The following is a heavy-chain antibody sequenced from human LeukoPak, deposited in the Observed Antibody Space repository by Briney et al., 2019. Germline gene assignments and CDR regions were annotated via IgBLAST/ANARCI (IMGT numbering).Heavy chain of an antibody. V-gene: IGHV4-4*07. D-gene: IGHD6-25*01. CDR1: GGSISSYY. CDR2: ISSSGST. Sequence: SETLSLTCTVSGGSISSYYWSWIRQPPGKGLEWIGRISSSGSTNYNPSLKSRVTISVDKSKNQFSLKLSSVTAADTAVYYCARVDSSGRPMGYFDYWGQGTLVTVSS. CDR3: ARVDSSGRPMGYFDY. J-gene: IGHJ4*02.